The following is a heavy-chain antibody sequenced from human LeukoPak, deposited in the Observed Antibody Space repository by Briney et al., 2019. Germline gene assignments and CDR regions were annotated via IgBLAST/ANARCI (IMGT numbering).Heavy chain of an antibody. J-gene: IGHJ3*02. CDR1: GFTFSRYE. CDR2: ISNNGSTI. Sequence: GGSLRLSCAASGFTFSRYEMNWVRQAPGKGLEWVSYISNNGSTIYYADSVKGRFTISRDNAKNSLWLQMNSLRAEDTAVYYCAKPILGARTFDIWGQGTMVTVSS. D-gene: IGHD1-26*01. V-gene: IGHV3-48*03. CDR3: AKPILGARTFDI.